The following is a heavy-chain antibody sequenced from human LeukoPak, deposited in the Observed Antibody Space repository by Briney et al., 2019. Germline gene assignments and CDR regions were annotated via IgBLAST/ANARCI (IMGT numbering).Heavy chain of an antibody. J-gene: IGHJ4*02. Sequence: SETLSLTCTVSGGSISSYYWSWIRQPPGKGLEWIGYIYYSGSTNYNPSLKSRVTISVDTSKNQFSLKLSSVTAADTAVYYCARAERGYSGYDLSNFDYWGQGTLVTVSS. CDR3: ARAERGYSGYDLSNFDY. V-gene: IGHV4-59*01. CDR1: GGSISSYY. CDR2: IYYSGST. D-gene: IGHD5-12*01.